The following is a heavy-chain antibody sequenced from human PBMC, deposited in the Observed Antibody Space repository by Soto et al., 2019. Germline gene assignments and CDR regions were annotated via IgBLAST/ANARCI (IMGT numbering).Heavy chain of an antibody. CDR2: IYYSGST. D-gene: IGHD6-13*01. CDR1: GGSVSSGSYY. J-gene: IGHJ5*02. V-gene: IGHV4-61*01. Sequence: SETLSLTCTVSGGSVSSGSYYWSWIRQPPGKGLEWIGYIYYSGSTNYNPSLKSRVTISVDTSKNQFSLKLSSVTAADTAVYYCAREVGSSSWYNWLDPWGQGTLVTVSS. CDR3: AREVGSSSWYNWLDP.